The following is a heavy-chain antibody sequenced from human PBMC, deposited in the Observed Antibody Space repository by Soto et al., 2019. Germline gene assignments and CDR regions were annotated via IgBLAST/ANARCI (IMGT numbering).Heavy chain of an antibody. J-gene: IGHJ5*02. CDR1: GGTFSSYA. D-gene: IGHD1-7*01. V-gene: IGHV1-69*06. CDR3: ARDEGITGTSRRDNWFDP. Sequence: QVQLVQSGAEVKQPGSSVKVSCKASGGTFSSYAISWVRQAPGQGLEWMGGIIPIFGTANYAQKFQGRVTITADKSTSTDYMELSRLRSEDTAVYYCARDEGITGTSRRDNWFDPGGQGTLVTVSS. CDR2: IIPIFGTA.